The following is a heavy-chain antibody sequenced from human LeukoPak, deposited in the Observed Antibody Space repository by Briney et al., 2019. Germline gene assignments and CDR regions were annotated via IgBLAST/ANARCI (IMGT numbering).Heavy chain of an antibody. CDR3: ARGAVAGSYDAFDI. Sequence: GASVKVSCKASGGTFSSYAISWVRQAPGQGLEWMGGIIPIFGTANYAQKFQGRVTITADESTSTAYMELSSLRSEDTAVYYCARGAVAGSYDAFDIWGQGTMVTVSS. J-gene: IGHJ3*02. CDR1: GGTFSSYA. V-gene: IGHV1-69*13. D-gene: IGHD6-19*01. CDR2: IIPIFGTA.